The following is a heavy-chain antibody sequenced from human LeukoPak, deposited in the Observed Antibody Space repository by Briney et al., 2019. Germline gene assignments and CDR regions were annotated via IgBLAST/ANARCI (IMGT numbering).Heavy chain of an antibody. CDR3: EAPATA. CDR2: VNEDGTAK. J-gene: IGHJ5*02. Sequence: PGGPLRLSCAVSGFTCSSCWMNWVRQAPGKGLEWVATVNEDGTAKFYVDSVKGRFTIFRDNTRSSLDLQMNSLTVEDTAMYYCEAPATAWGQGTLVTVSS. V-gene: IGHV3-7*01. CDR1: GFTCSSCW.